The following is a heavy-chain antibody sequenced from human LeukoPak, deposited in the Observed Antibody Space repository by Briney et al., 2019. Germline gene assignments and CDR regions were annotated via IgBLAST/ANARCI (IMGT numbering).Heavy chain of an antibody. J-gene: IGHJ4*02. CDR2: ISSSSSTI. V-gene: IGHV3-48*01. CDR3: ARERGGGSARGY. CDR1: GFTFSSYS. Sequence: GGSLRLSCAASGFTFSSYSMNWVRQAPGKGLEWVSYISSSSSTIYYADSVKGRFTISRDNAKNSLYLQMNSLRAEDTAVYYCARERGGGSARGYWGKGPLVTVSS. D-gene: IGHD6-19*01.